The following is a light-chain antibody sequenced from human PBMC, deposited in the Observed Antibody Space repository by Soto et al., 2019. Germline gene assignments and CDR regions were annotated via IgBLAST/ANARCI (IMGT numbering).Light chain of an antibody. V-gene: IGKV1-5*01. J-gene: IGKJ4*01. CDR3: QQYNSYFLT. CDR2: DAS. CDR1: QSISSW. Sequence: DIQMTQSPSTLSASVGDRVTITGRASQSISSWLAWYQQKPGKAPKLLIYDASSLESGVPSRFSGSGSGTEFTLTISSLQPDDFAIYYCQQYNSYFLTFGGGTKVEIK.